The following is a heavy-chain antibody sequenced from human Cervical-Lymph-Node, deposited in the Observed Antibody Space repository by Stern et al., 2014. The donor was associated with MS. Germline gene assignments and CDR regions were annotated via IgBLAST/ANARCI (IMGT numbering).Heavy chain of an antibody. Sequence: EVHLVESGGGLVQPGGSLRLSCAASGFTFSNYWMNWVRQAPGKGLEWVANIKEDGSETYYVDSVKGRFTISRDNAKNSLYLQMNSLRAEDTAVYYCARGSDTWGQGTLVTVSS. CDR2: IKEDGSET. CDR3: ARGSDT. V-gene: IGHV3-7*01. CDR1: GFTFSNYW. J-gene: IGHJ5*02. D-gene: IGHD2-15*01.